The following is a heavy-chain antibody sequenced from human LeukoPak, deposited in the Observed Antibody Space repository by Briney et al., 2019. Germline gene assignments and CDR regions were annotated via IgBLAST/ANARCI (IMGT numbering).Heavy chain of an antibody. CDR1: GFTFSSYA. CDR3: AGDKTSSGWYEIDY. V-gene: IGHV3-30*14. CDR2: ISYDGSNK. J-gene: IGHJ4*02. Sequence: PGGSLRLSCAASGFTFSSYAMHWVRQAPGKGLEWVAVISYDGSNKYYADSVKGRFTISRDNSKNTVYLQMNSLRAEDTAVYYCAGDKTSSGWYEIDYWGQGTLVTVSS. D-gene: IGHD6-19*01.